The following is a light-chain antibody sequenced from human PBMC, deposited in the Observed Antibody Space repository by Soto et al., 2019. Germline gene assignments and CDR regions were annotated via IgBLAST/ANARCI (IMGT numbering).Light chain of an antibody. V-gene: IGKV3-15*01. CDR3: QQYNNWPPIT. CDR1: QSVSSN. Sequence: IVRTQCPATLSVSPGERATLPCGSSQSVSSNLAWYQQKPGQAPRLLIYGASTRATGIPARFSGSGSGTEFTLTISSLQSEDFAVYYCQQYNNWPPITFGQGTRLEIK. J-gene: IGKJ5*01. CDR2: GAS.